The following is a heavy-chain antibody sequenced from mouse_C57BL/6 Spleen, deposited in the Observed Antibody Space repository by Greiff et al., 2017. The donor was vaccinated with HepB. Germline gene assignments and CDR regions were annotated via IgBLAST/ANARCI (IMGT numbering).Heavy chain of an antibody. Sequence: EVQLQQSVAELVRPGASVKLSCTASGFNIKNTYMHWVKQRPEQGLEWIGRIDPANGKTKYAPKFQGKATITADTSSNTAYLQLSSLTSEDTAIYYCARWGTTVVEGNYYAMDYWGQGTSVTVSS. CDR1: GFNIKNTY. V-gene: IGHV14-3*01. D-gene: IGHD1-1*01. J-gene: IGHJ4*01. CDR2: IDPANGKT. CDR3: ARWGTTVVEGNYYAMDY.